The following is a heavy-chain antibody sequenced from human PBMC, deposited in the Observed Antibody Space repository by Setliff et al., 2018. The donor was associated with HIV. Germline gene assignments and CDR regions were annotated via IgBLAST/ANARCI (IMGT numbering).Heavy chain of an antibody. CDR1: GYTFTSYD. V-gene: IGHV1-18*01. CDR3: ARIWGIPPLYYFDY. J-gene: IGHJ4*02. D-gene: IGHD3-16*01. Sequence: ASVTVSCKASGYTFTSYDISWVRQAPGQGLEWMGWISAYNGYTNYAQKLQGRVTMTTDTSTSTAYIELSSLRSEDTAVYYCARIWGIPPLYYFDYWGQGTLVTVSS. CDR2: ISAYNGYT.